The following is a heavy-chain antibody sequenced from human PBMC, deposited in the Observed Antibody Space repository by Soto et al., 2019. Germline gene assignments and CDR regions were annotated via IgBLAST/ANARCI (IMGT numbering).Heavy chain of an antibody. D-gene: IGHD2-15*01. CDR2: IYNGGRT. CDR1: GFTVRTNY. V-gene: IGHV3-53*02. CDR3: APEEGRAYSYGAGMDG. J-gene: IGHJ6*02. Sequence: EVQLVETGGGLIQPGGSLRLSCVASGFTVRTNYMNWVRQAPGKGLEWVSIIYNGGRTYYADSVKSRFTIPRDNSKNTGDLQMNSLRAEDTAGDYGAPEEGRAYSYGAGMDGWGQGTTVTAS.